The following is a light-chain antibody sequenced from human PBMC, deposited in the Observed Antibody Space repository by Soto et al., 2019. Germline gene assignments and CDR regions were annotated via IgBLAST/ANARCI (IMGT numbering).Light chain of an antibody. J-gene: IGKJ3*01. CDR3: QHPSPHPPP. Sequence: VTGTPVALAARGGVRITITCRASQGIRNDLGWYQQKPGKAPKLLIYGASTLQGGVPSRFSGSGSGTDFTLTVSSLQPEDLASYYCQHPSPHPPPFGPGTKVDIK. V-gene: IGKV1-17*01. CDR1: QGIRND. CDR2: GAS.